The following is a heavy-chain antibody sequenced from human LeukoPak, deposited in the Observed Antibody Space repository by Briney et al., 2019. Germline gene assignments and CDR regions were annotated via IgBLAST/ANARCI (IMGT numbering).Heavy chain of an antibody. CDR1: GVSISSYY. V-gene: IGHV4-59*01. CDR3: ARSVEGYCSGGSSYSYYYYMDV. J-gene: IGHJ6*03. D-gene: IGHD2-15*01. Sequence: SETLSLTCTVSGVSISSYYWSWVWQPPGKGLEWIGCIYNSGSTNYNPSRKSRVTISVDTSKNQFSLKLSSVTAADTAVYYCARSVEGYCSGGSSYSYYYYMDVWGKGTTVTVSS. CDR2: IYNSGST.